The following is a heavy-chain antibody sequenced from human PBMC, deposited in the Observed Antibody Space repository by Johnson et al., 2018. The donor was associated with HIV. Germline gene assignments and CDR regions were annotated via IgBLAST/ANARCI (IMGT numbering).Heavy chain of an antibody. CDR2: IYSGGST. Sequence: VQLVESGGGLVQPGGSLRLSCAASGFTVSTNYMSWVRQAPGKGLEWVSVIYSGGSTYYADSVKGRFTISRDNSKNTLYLQMNSLRAEDTAVYYCAKSSRVSTTFDAFDIWGQGTMVTVSS. V-gene: IGHV3-66*01. CDR3: AKSSRVSTTFDAFDI. D-gene: IGHD1-26*01. J-gene: IGHJ3*02. CDR1: GFTVSTNY.